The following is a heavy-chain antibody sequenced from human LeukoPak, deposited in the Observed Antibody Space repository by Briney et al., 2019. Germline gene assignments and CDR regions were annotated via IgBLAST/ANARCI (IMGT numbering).Heavy chain of an antibody. CDR2: IKQDGSEK. J-gene: IGHJ4*02. CDR1: GFTFSSYW. V-gene: IGHV3-7*03. D-gene: IGHD6-13*01. CDR3: ARDIPQTGYSSSWYFDY. Sequence: GGSLRLSCAASGFTFSSYWMSWVRQAPGKGLEWVANIKQDGSEKYYVDSVKGRFTISRDNAKSSLYLQMNSLRAEDTAVYYCARDIPQTGYSSSWYFDYWGQGTLVTVSS.